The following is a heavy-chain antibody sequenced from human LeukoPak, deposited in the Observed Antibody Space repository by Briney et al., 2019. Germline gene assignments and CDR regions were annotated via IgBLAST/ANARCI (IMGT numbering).Heavy chain of an antibody. CDR2: IKTDGSAM. Sequence: GGSLRLSCVGSGFTFNDYWIHWVRQAPGKGLVWVSAIKTDGSAMQYADSVKGRFAISRDNAKNTVYLQMNSLRDEDTAVYYCVRDRAVSTILDYWGQGTLVTVSS. CDR1: GFTFNDYW. D-gene: IGHD5/OR15-5a*01. J-gene: IGHJ4*02. V-gene: IGHV3-74*03. CDR3: VRDRAVSTILDY.